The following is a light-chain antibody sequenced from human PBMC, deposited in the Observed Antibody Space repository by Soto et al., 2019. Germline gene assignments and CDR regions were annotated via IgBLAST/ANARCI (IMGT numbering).Light chain of an antibody. Sequence: QSVLTQPASVSGSPGQSITISCTGTSSDVGGYNYVSWYQQHPGKAPKLMIYGVTYRPSGVSNRFSGSKSGTTASLTLSGLQAEDEADYYCSSYTSTSTYVFGTGTRSPS. CDR2: GVT. CDR1: SSDVGGYNY. V-gene: IGLV2-14*01. CDR3: SSYTSTSTYV. J-gene: IGLJ1*01.